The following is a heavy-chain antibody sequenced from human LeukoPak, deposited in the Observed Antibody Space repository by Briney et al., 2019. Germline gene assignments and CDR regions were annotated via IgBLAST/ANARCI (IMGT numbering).Heavy chain of an antibody. D-gene: IGHD6-13*01. J-gene: IGHJ4*02. CDR3: TRDIFLSSWYEV. CDR2: IRSKAYGGTT. CDR1: GFTFGDYA. Sequence: GGSLRLSCTASGFTFGDYAMSWFRQAPGKGLEWVGFIRSKAYGGTTEYAASVKGRFTISRDDSKSIAYLQMNSLKTENTAVYYCTRDIFLSSWYEVWGQGTLVTVSS. V-gene: IGHV3-49*03.